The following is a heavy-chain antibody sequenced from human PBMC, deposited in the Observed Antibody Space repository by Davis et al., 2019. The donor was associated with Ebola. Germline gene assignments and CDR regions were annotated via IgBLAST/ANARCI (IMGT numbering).Heavy chain of an antibody. Sequence: GGSLRLSCAASGFTFSSYGMHWVRQAPGKGLEWVAVIWYDGSNKYYADSVKGRFTISRDNSKNTAYLQMNSLKTEDTAVYYCSSTLTSFDYWGQGTLVTVSS. CDR1: GFTFSSYG. V-gene: IGHV3-33*01. D-gene: IGHD6-6*01. CDR3: SSTLTSFDY. CDR2: IWYDGSNK. J-gene: IGHJ4*02.